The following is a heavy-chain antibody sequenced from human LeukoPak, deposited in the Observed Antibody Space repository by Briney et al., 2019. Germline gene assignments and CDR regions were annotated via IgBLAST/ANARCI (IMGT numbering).Heavy chain of an antibody. CDR3: ARESGGGYNDAFDI. Sequence: GASVKVSCKASGGTFSSYAISWVRQAPGQGLEWMGGIIPIFGTANYAQKFQGRVTITADESTSTAYMELSSLRSEDTAVYYCARESGGGYNDAFDIWGQGTMVTVSS. D-gene: IGHD5-24*01. J-gene: IGHJ3*02. CDR1: GGTFSSYA. CDR2: IIPIFGTA. V-gene: IGHV1-69*13.